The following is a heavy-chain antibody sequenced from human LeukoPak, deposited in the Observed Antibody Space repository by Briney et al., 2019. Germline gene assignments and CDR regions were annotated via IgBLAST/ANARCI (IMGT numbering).Heavy chain of an antibody. V-gene: IGHV3-73*01. CDR2: IRSKANSYAT. D-gene: IGHD1-1*01. Sequence: GGSLRLSCAASVFTFTGSAMHWVPHASGKGLEWVGRIRSKANSYATAYAASVKGRFTISRDDSKNTAYLQMNSLNTEDTAVYYCTRQGGNDVDYWGQGTLVTVSS. J-gene: IGHJ4*02. CDR3: TRQGGNDVDY. CDR1: VFTFTGSA.